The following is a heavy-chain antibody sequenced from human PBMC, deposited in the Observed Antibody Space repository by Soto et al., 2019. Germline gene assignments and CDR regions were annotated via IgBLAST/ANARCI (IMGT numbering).Heavy chain of an antibody. J-gene: IGHJ4*02. V-gene: IGHV1-3*01. CDR1: GYTFTSYA. CDR2: INAGNGNT. CDR3: AREGLWFGELLFDY. Sequence: ASVKVSCKASGYTFTSYAMHWVRQAPGQRLEWMGWINAGNGNTKYSQKFQGRVTITRDTSASTAYMELSSLRSEDTAVYYCAREGLWFGELLFDYWGQGTLVTVSS. D-gene: IGHD3-10*01.